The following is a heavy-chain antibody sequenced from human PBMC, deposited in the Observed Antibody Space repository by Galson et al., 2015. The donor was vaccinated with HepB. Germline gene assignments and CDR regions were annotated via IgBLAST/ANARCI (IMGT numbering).Heavy chain of an antibody. CDR2: IIPIFGTA. V-gene: IGHV1-69*13. CDR3: ARADYDILTGYNYYYGMDV. D-gene: IGHD3-9*01. J-gene: IGHJ6*02. CDR1: GGTFSSYA. Sequence: SVKVSCRASGGTFSSYAISWVRQAPGQGLEWMGGIIPIFGTANYAQKSQGRVTITADESTSTAYMEPSSLRSEDTAVYYCARADYDILTGYNYYYGMDVWGQGTTVTVSS.